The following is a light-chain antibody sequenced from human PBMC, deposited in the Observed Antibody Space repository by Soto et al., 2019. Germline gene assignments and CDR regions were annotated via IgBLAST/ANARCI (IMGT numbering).Light chain of an antibody. CDR1: QGISSS. J-gene: IGKJ1*01. CDR2: AAS. V-gene: IGKV1-12*01. Sequence: DIQMTQSPSSVSASVGDRVTITCRASQGISSSLAWYQQKPGKAPKLLIYAASILQSGVPSRFGGSGSGTDFTLTISSLQPEDFATYYCQQANSFPWTFGQGTKVEIK. CDR3: QQANSFPWT.